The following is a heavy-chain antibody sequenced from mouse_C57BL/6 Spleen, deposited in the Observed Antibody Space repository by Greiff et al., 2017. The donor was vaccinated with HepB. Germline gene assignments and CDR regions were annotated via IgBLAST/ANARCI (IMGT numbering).Heavy chain of an antibody. D-gene: IGHD1-1*01. CDR1: GYSITSGYY. J-gene: IGHJ2*01. CDR2: ISYDGSN. Sequence: EVKLVESGPGLVKPSQSLSLTCSVTGYSITSGYYWNWIRQFPGNKLEWMGYISYDGSNNYNPSLKNRISITRDTSKNQFFLKLNSVTTEDTATYYCARKDYGRLDYWGQGTTLTVSS. V-gene: IGHV3-6*01. CDR3: ARKDYGRLDY.